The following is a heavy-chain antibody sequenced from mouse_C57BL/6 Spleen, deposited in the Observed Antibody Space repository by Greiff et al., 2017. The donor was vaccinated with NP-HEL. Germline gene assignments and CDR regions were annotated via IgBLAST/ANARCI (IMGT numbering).Heavy chain of an antibody. V-gene: IGHV5-9*01. CDR1: GFTFSSYT. CDR3: AGGYDFDY. J-gene: IGHJ2*01. CDR2: ISGGGGNP. Sequence: EVMLVESGGGLVKPGGSLKLSCAASGFTFSSYTMSWVRQTPEKRLEWVATISGGGGNPYYPDSVKGRFTISRYNAKTTLYLHMSSLRSEDTALYYCAGGYDFDYWGQGTTLTVSS. D-gene: IGHD2-2*01.